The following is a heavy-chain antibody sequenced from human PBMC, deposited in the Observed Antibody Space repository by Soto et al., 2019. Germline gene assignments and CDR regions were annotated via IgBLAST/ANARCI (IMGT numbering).Heavy chain of an antibody. Sequence: EVQLVESGGGLVQPGRSLRLSCAASGFTFDDYAMHWVRQAPGKGLEWVSGISWNSGSIGYADSVKGRFTISRDNAKNSLYLQMNSLRAEDTALYYCAKADSSSWSGYFDYWGQGTLVTVSS. CDR3: AKADSSSWSGYFDY. CDR1: GFTFDDYA. V-gene: IGHV3-9*01. D-gene: IGHD6-13*01. J-gene: IGHJ4*02. CDR2: ISWNSGSI.